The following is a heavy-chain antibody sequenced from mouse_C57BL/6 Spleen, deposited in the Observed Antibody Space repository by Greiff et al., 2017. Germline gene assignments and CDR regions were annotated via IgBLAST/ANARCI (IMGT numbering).Heavy chain of an antibody. V-gene: IGHV5-12*01. CDR1: GFTFSDYY. D-gene: IGHD1-1*01. J-gene: IGHJ2*01. Sequence: DVMLVESGGGLVQPGGSLKLSCAASGFTFSDYYMYWVRQTPEKRLEWVAYISNGGGSTYYPDTVKGRFTISRDNAMNTLYLQMSRLKSEDTTMYCSARRGFSSSYVYFDYWGQGTTLTVSS. CDR2: ISNGGGST. CDR3: ARRGFSSSYVYFDY.